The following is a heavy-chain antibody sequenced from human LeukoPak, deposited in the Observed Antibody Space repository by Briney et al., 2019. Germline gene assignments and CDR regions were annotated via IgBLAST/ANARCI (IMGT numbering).Heavy chain of an antibody. CDR1: GGSISSSSYY. V-gene: IGHV4-61*05. CDR2: IYYSGST. J-gene: IGHJ4*02. Sequence: SEALSLTCTVSGGSISSSSYYWGWIRQPPGKGLEWIGYIYYSGSTNYNPSLKSRVTISLDTSKSQFSLKLSSVTAADTAVYYCARSTWLLDKWGQGTLVTVSS. D-gene: IGHD5-12*01. CDR3: ARSTWLLDK.